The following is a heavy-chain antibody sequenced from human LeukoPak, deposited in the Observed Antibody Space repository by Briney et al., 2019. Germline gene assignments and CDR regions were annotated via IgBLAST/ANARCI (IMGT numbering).Heavy chain of an antibody. CDR1: GFTFSSYW. J-gene: IGHJ4*02. V-gene: IGHV3-23*01. Sequence: GGSLRLSCAASGFTFSSYWMSWVRQAPGKGLEWVSAISGSGGNTYYADSVKGRFTISRDNSKNTLYLQMNSLRAEDTAIYYCVKEDQYCGSTGCYTVGFDYWGQGTLVTVSS. CDR3: VKEDQYCGSTGCYTVGFDY. D-gene: IGHD2-2*02. CDR2: ISGSGGNT.